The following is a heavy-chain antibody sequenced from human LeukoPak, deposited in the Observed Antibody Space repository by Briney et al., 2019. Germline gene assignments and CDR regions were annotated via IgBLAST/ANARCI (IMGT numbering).Heavy chain of an antibody. Sequence: GGSLRFSCAASGFSIKSYSMTWVRQAPGKGLEWVAVISYDGSNKYYADSVKGRFTISRDNSKNTLYLQMNSLRAEDTAVYYCARDLGLWFGESIRSNYFDYWGQGTLVTVSS. D-gene: IGHD3-10*01. CDR2: ISYDGSNK. CDR1: GFSIKSYS. CDR3: ARDLGLWFGESIRSNYFDY. V-gene: IGHV3-30-3*01. J-gene: IGHJ4*02.